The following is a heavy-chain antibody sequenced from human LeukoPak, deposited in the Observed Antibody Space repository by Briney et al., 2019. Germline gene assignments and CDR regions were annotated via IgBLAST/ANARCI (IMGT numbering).Heavy chain of an antibody. CDR1: GFTFSNAW. CDR2: IQSKADGGAT. V-gene: IGHV3-15*01. CDR3: TTEFSTVTTPRYYFDY. Sequence: PGGSLRLSCAASGFTFSNAWMSWVRQALGKGLEWVGRIQSKADGGATDYAAPVKGRFTISRDDSKNTLYLQVNSLKTEDTAVYYCTTEFSTVTTPRYYFDYWGQGTLVTVSS. D-gene: IGHD4-17*01. J-gene: IGHJ4*02.